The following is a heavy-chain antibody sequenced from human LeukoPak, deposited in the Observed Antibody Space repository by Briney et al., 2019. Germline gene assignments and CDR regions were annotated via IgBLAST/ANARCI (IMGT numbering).Heavy chain of an antibody. J-gene: IGHJ4*02. D-gene: IGHD6-13*01. CDR2: ISGSGGST. CDR3: AKQQLVPTSLY. V-gene: IGHV3-23*01. CDR1: GLTFSSYA. Sequence: GGSLRLSCAASGLTFSSYAMSWVRQAPGKGLEWVSAISGSGGSTYYADSVKGRFTISRDNSKNTLYLQMNSLRAEDTAVYYCAKQQLVPTSLYWGQGTLVTVSS.